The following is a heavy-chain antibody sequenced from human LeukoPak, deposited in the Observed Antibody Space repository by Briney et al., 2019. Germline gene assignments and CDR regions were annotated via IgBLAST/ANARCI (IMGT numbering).Heavy chain of an antibody. CDR2: INPNSGGT. Sequence: ASVKVSCKASGYTFTGYYMHWVRQAPGQGLEWMGWINPNSGGTNYAQKPQGRVTMTTDTSTSTAYMELRSLRSDDTAVYYCARNSIAAAGRDYYYYYMDVWGKGTTVTVSS. CDR1: GYTFTGYY. CDR3: ARNSIAAAGRDYYYYYMDV. D-gene: IGHD6-13*01. V-gene: IGHV1-2*02. J-gene: IGHJ6*03.